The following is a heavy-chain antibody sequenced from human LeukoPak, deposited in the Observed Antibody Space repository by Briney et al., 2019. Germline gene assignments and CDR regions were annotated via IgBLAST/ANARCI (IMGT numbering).Heavy chain of an antibody. J-gene: IGHJ4*02. CDR1: GFTFSSYS. V-gene: IGHV3-21*01. CDR3: ARDEVHYYGSGFDY. CDR2: ISSSSSYI. D-gene: IGHD3-10*01. Sequence: GGSLRLSCAASGFTFSSYSMNWVRQAPGKGLEWVSSISSSSSYIYYADSVKGRFTISRDNSKNTLYLQMNSLRAEDTAVYYCARDEVHYYGSGFDYWGQGTLVTVSS.